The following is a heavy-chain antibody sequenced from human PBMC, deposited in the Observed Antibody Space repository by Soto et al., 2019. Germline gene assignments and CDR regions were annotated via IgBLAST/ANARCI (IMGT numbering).Heavy chain of an antibody. CDR3: ARSIAVAGTPEFDY. V-gene: IGHV3-23*01. J-gene: IGHJ4*02. CDR1: GFPFSNYA. Sequence: PGGSLRLSCAASGFPFSNYAVTWVRQAPGKGLEWVSTISGSGGSTYYADSVKGRFTFSRDNPKNTLYLQMNGLTAEDTAVYYCARSIAVAGTPEFDYWGQGTLVTVSS. D-gene: IGHD6-19*01. CDR2: ISGSGGST.